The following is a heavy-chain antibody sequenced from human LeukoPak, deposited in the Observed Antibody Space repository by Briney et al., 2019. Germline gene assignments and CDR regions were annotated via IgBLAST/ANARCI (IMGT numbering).Heavy chain of an antibody. V-gene: IGHV4-59*01. CDR2: ISYSGGT. CDR1: GGSISSYY. CDR3: ARYNSAIEVSGYEY. D-gene: IGHD6-19*01. J-gene: IGHJ4*02. Sequence: SETLSLTCTVSGGSISSYYWTWIRQPPGKGLEWIGYISYSGGTNYNPSLKSRVTISLDTSNNQFSLKLSSVTAADTAVYYCARYNSAIEVSGYEYWGQGTLVTVSS.